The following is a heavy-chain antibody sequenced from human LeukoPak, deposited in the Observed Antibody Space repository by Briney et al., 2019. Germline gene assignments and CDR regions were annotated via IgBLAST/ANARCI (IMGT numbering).Heavy chain of an antibody. CDR3: ARAKGQYCSSTSCHFDI. CDR1: GYTFTGYY. J-gene: IGHJ3*02. Sequence: GASVKVSCKASGYTFTGYYMHWVRQAPGQGLEWMGWINPNSGGTNYAQKFQGRVTMTRDTSISTAYMELSRLRSDDTAVYYCARAKGQYCSSTSCHFDIWGQGTMVTVSS. CDR2: INPNSGGT. V-gene: IGHV1-2*02. D-gene: IGHD2-2*01.